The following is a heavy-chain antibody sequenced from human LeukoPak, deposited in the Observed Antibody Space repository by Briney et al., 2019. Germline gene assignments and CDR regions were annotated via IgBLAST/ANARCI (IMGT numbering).Heavy chain of an antibody. CDR2: IYYSGST. CDR1: GGSIGSSSYY. V-gene: IGHV4-39*01. CDR3: ATPPTLRGTNGVWSY. Sequence: SETLSLTCTVSGGSIGSSSYYWGWIRQPPGKGLEWIGSIYYSGSTYYNPSLKSRVTISVDTSKNQFSLKLSSVTAADTAVYYCATPPTLRGTNGVWSYWGQGTLVTVSS. J-gene: IGHJ4*02. D-gene: IGHD2-8*01.